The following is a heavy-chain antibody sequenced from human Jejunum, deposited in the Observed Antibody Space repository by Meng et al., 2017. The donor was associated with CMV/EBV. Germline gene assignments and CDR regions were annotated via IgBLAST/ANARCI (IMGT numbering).Heavy chain of an antibody. CDR2: VKPDENTT. J-gene: IGHJ4*02. CDR1: GVTLSNYW. D-gene: IGHD2-8*02. V-gene: IGHV3-74*01. Sequence: LSCGAAGVTLSNYWMQWVRQDPGRGMVWVSHVKPDENTTTYADSVKGRFNISRDNAKNTLYLEMNSLRAEDTAVYYCVRSGGTLDYWGQGTLVTVSS. CDR3: VRSGGTLDY.